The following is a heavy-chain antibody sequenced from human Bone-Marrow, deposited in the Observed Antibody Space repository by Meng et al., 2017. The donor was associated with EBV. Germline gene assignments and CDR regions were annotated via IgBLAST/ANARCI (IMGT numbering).Heavy chain of an antibody. CDR1: GGTFRNSA. CDR2: IIPMFGAP. CDR3: ARESGRGYSSDY. Sequence: VQVGRSGAEVKKPGSSVKVSCKASGGTFRNSASSWGRRAPGQGLEWMGGIIPMFGAPDYAQKFQDRVTITADASTSTVYMELNSLRSEDTAVYYCARESGRGYSSDYWGQGTLVTVSS. J-gene: IGHJ4*02. D-gene: IGHD5-18*01. V-gene: IGHV1-69*01.